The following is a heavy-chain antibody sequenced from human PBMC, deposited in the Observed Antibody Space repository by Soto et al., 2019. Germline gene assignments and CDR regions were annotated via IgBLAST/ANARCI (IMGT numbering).Heavy chain of an antibody. Sequence: PGGSLRLSCAASGFTFSSYGMHWVRQAPGKGLEWVAVISYDGSNKYYADSVKGRFTISRDNSKNTLYLQMNSLRAEDTAVYYCPVYSGSYLDAFDIWGQGTMVTVSS. D-gene: IGHD1-26*01. CDR1: GFTFSSYG. V-gene: IGHV3-30*03. CDR2: ISYDGSNK. J-gene: IGHJ3*02. CDR3: PVYSGSYLDAFDI.